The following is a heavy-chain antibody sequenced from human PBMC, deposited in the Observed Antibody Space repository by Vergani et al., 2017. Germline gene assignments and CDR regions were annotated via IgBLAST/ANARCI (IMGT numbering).Heavy chain of an antibody. V-gene: IGHV5-51*01. D-gene: IGHD3-22*01. CDR3: ARLYGRDSSGSKYFDY. CDR1: GYSFTNYW. J-gene: IGHJ4*02. Sequence: EVQLVQSGAEVKKPGESLKISCQISGYSFTNYWIGWVRQMPGKGLEWMGIIHPADSDTRYSQSFQGQVTISVDKSISTAYLQRRSLRASDSAMYYCARLYGRDSSGSKYFDYWGQGTLVTVSS. CDR2: IHPADSDT.